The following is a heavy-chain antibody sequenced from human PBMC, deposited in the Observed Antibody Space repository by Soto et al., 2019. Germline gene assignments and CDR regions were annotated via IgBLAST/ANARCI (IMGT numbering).Heavy chain of an antibody. CDR2: IIPILGST. CDR3: ARKGGPVVGATSYYYYYYGMDV. V-gene: IGHV1-69*02. Sequence: GASVKVSCKASGGTFSSYTISWVRRAPGQGLEWMGRIIPILGSTSYAQKFQGRVTMTRDTSTSTVYMELSSLRSEDTAVYYCARKGGPVVGATSYYYYYYGMDVWGQGTTVTVSS. CDR1: GGTFSSYT. D-gene: IGHD1-26*01. J-gene: IGHJ6*02.